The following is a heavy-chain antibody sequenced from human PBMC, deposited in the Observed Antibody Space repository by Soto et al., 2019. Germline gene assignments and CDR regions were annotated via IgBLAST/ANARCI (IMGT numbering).Heavy chain of an antibody. J-gene: IGHJ6*02. Sequence: QVHLVQSGAEVKEPGASVRVSCKASGYTFSSNAIHWVRQAPGQELEWMGWINGGNGYAKYSQNFQDRSTLTRDTPASTTDTELSSLRSEDTAISYCARASYTSGGSPTFAMDVWGQGTTVTVSS. D-gene: IGHD3-10*01. V-gene: IGHV1-3*01. CDR1: GYTFSSNA. CDR3: ARASYTSGGSPTFAMDV. CDR2: INGGNGYA.